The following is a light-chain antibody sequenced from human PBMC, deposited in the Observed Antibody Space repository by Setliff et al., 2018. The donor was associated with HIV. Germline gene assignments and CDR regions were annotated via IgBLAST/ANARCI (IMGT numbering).Light chain of an antibody. J-gene: IGLJ1*01. V-gene: IGLV2-14*03. CDR1: SSDIGTYDR. Sequence: SVLTQPASVSGTPGQSITISCTGSSSDIGTYDRVSWYQQRPDGGPRLIIYDVIHRPSGVPHRFSGSKSGNTASLTISGLQTEDEADYYCMSYLSTNSYVFGTGTKGTGL. CDR2: DVI. CDR3: MSYLSTNSYV.